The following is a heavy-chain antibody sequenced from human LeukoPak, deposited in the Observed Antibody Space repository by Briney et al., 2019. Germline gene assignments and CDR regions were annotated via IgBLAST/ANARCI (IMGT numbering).Heavy chain of an antibody. V-gene: IGHV3-21*01. CDR1: GFTFSSYS. CDR3: ARGLDYDSRSEI. Sequence: GGSLRLSCAASGFTFSSYSMNWVRQAPGKGLEWVSSISSSSSYIYYADSVKGRFTISRGNAKNSLYLQMNSLRAEDTAVYYCARGLDYDSRSEIWGQGTMVTVSS. D-gene: IGHD3-22*01. CDR2: ISSSSSYI. J-gene: IGHJ3*02.